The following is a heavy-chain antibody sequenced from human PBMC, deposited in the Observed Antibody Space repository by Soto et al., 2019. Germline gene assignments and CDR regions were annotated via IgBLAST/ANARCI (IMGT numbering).Heavy chain of an antibody. CDR2: ISPYDGST. V-gene: IGHV1-46*01. J-gene: IGHJ6*02. CDR1: GFTFTNYF. Sequence: QVQLVQSGAEVKKPGASGKVSCKASGFTFTNYFFHWVRQARRQGLEWMGMISPYDGSTNNVQSLQGRVTMTSDTSTSTVYMELSSLRSEDTAVYYCARGDGRWSSGFYYYYGMDVWGHGTTVTVSS. CDR3: ARGDGRWSSGFYYYYGMDV. D-gene: IGHD6-25*01.